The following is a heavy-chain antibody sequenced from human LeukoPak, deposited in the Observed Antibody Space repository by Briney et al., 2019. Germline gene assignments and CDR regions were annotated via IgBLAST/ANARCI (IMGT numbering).Heavy chain of an antibody. Sequence: GGSLRLSCAASGFTFSNAWMSWVRQAPGKGLEWVGRIKSKTDGGTTDYAAPVTGRFNISRDDSKNTLYMQMNSLKTEDTAVYYCTALRGYKAYYYFDYWGQGTLVTVSS. V-gene: IGHV3-15*01. CDR1: GFTFSNAW. J-gene: IGHJ4*02. D-gene: IGHD5-18*01. CDR3: TALRGYKAYYYFDY. CDR2: IKSKTDGGTT.